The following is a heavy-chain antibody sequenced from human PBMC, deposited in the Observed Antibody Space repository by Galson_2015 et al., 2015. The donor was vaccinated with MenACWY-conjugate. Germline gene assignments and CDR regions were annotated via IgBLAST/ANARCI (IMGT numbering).Heavy chain of an antibody. D-gene: IGHD1-26*01. J-gene: IGHJ4*02. Sequence: SLRLSCAASGFTFSTYSMNWVRQAPGKGLEWVSSISSSSIYIYYTDSVKGRFTISRDNAKNSLYLQMNSLRVEDTAVYYCTRRTGGSYDYWGQGPLVTVSS. V-gene: IGHV3-21*01. CDR2: ISSSSIYI. CDR1: GFTFSTYS. CDR3: TRRTGGSYDY.